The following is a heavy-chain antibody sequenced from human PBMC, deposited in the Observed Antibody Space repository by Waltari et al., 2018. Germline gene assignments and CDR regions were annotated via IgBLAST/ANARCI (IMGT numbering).Heavy chain of an antibody. J-gene: IGHJ2*01. V-gene: IGHV3-30*18. Sequence: QVQLVESGGGVVQPGRSLRLSCAASGFTFSSYGMHWVRQAPGKGLEWVAVISYDGSNKYYADSVKGRFTISRDKSKNTLYLQMNSLRAEDTAVYYCAKDQDIVVVPAAYGDWYFDLWGRGTLVTVSS. CDR1: GFTFSSYG. CDR3: AKDQDIVVVPAAYGDWYFDL. CDR2: ISYDGSNK. D-gene: IGHD2-2*01.